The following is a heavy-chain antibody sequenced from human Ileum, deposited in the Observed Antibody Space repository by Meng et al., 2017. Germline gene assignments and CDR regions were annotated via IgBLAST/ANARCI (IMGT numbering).Heavy chain of an antibody. V-gene: IGHV3-7*01. CDR3: AGWGGGSNY. Sequence: GESLKISCAASGLTFSSYWMNWVRQAPGKGLEWVANINPDGSKKRYVDSVKGRFTISRDNAENSLYLQMRSLGAEDTVIFFWAGWGGGSNYWGQGTLVTVSS. CDR2: INPDGSKK. J-gene: IGHJ4*02. CDR1: GLTFSSYW. D-gene: IGHD3-16*01.